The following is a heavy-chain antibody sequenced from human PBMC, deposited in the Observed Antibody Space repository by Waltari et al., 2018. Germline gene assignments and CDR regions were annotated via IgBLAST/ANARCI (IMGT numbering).Heavy chain of an antibody. CDR1: GYTFTSYY. V-gene: IGHV1-46*01. D-gene: IGHD4-17*01. CDR3: ARSARTVTQRGHLFDY. CDR2: INPSGGST. Sequence: QVQLVQSGAEVKKPGASVKVSCKASGYTFTSYYMHWVRQAPGQGLEWMGIINPSGGSTSYAQKFQGRVTMTRDTSTSTVYMELSSLRSEDTAVYYCARSARTVTQRGHLFDYWGQGTLVTVSS. J-gene: IGHJ4*02.